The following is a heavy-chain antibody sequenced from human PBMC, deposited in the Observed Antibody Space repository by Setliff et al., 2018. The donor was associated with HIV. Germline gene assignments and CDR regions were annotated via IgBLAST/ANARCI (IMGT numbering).Heavy chain of an antibody. Sequence: PSETLSLTCTVSGGSISSYYWTWIRQPPGKGLEWIGYVYYTGSTNYNPSLKSRLTISVDTSKNQFSLKLSSVTAADTAVYYCASGEDSGTYGEPYDSWGQGALVTVSS. J-gene: IGHJ4*02. V-gene: IGHV4-59*01. CDR2: VYYTGST. CDR3: ASGEDSGTYGEPYDS. CDR1: GGSISSYY. D-gene: IGHD1-26*01.